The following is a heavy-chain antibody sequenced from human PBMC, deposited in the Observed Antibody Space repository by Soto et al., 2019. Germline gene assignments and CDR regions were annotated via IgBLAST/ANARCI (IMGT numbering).Heavy chain of an antibody. Sequence: SGPTLVNPAETLTLSCTFSGFSLSNARMGVSCIRQPPGNALEWLAHIFSNDEKSYSTSLKSRLTISKDTSKSQVVLTMTNMDPVDAATYYCARITLDRLRREYYYYYGMDVWCQGTTVTVSS. J-gene: IGHJ6*02. CDR3: ARITLDRLRREYYYYYGMDV. D-gene: IGHD5-12*01. V-gene: IGHV2-26*01. CDR2: IFSNDEK. CDR1: GFSLSNARMG.